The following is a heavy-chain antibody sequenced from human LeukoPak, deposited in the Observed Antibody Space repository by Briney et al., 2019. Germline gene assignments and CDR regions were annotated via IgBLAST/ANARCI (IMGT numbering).Heavy chain of an antibody. CDR3: ARVVGYGDYPFDY. V-gene: IGHV1-2*02. CDR2: IYPNSGGT. J-gene: IGHJ4*02. CDR1: GFTFTGYY. D-gene: IGHD4-17*01. Sequence: ASMKLSCKTSGFTFTGYYMHWVRQAPGQGLEWMGWIYPNSGGTDYAQGFQGRVTMTRDTSISTAYMELSRLRSDDTAVYYCARVVGYGDYPFDYWGQGTLVTVSS.